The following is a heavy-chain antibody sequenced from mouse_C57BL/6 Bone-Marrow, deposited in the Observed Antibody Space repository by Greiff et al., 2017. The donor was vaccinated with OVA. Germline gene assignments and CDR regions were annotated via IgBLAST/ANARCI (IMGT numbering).Heavy chain of an antibody. V-gene: IGHV5-6*01. CDR3: ARRGAWFAY. J-gene: IGHJ3*01. Sequence: EVKLVESGGDLVKPGGSLKLSCAASGFTFSSYGMSWVRQTPDKRLEWVATISSGGSYTYYPDSVKGRFTISRDNAKNTLYLQMSRLKSEDTAMYYCARRGAWFAYWGRGTLVPVSA. CDR1: GFTFSSYG. CDR2: ISSGGSYT.